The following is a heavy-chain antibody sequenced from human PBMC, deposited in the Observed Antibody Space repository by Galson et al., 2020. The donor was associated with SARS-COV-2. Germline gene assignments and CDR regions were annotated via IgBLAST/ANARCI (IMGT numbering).Heavy chain of an antibody. J-gene: IGHJ4*02. CDR2: ISSSSYT. V-gene: IGHV3-11*06. D-gene: IGHD2-8*01. CDR3: ARGSRCINGVCMGDHFDL. Sequence: GGSLRLSCAASGFSLNDYYMNWIRQAPGKGLEWVSYISSSSYTNYADSVKGRFTISKDNAKNSLHLQMNSLRAEDTAIYYCARGSRCINGVCMGDHFDLWGQGTLVTVSS. CDR1: GFSLNDYY.